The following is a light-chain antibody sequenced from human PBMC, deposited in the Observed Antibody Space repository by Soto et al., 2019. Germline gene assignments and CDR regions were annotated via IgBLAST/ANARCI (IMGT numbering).Light chain of an antibody. V-gene: IGKV3-20*01. CDR2: GAS. J-gene: IGKJ1*01. CDR3: QQYGSSLSWK. Sequence: EIVLTQSPGTLSLSPGERATLSCRASQSVSSSYLAWYQQKPGQAPRLLIYGASSRATGIPDRFSGSGSGTDFTLTISRLEPEDFAVYHCQQYGSSLSWKFGKGTKVDI. CDR1: QSVSSSY.